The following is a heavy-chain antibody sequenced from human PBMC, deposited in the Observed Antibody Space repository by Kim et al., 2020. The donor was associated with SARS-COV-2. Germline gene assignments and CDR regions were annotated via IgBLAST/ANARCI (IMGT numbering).Heavy chain of an antibody. CDR3: ARDRLAVVVAATPGY. V-gene: IGHV3-33*01. Sequence: GGSLRLSCAASGFTFSSYGMHWVRQAPGKGLEWVAVIWYDGSNKYYADSVKGRFTISRDNSKNTLYLQMNSLRAEDTAVYYCARDRLAVVVAATPGYWGQGTLVTVSS. D-gene: IGHD2-15*01. CDR1: GFTFSSYG. J-gene: IGHJ4*02. CDR2: IWYDGSNK.